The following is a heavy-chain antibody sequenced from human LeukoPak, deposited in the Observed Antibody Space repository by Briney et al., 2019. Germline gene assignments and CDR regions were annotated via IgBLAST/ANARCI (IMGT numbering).Heavy chain of an antibody. CDR3: ARFIASPGPDAFDI. D-gene: IGHD6-13*01. J-gene: IGHJ3*02. Sequence: GGSLRFSCAASGFNSGNYWMSWVRQASGQRLEWLANIKQDGIETYYLDSVRGRFTISRDSARNSVYLQMNSLRADETAVYFCARFIASPGPDAFDIWGQGTPVTVSS. V-gene: IGHV3-7*01. CDR2: IKQDGIET. CDR1: GFNSGNYW.